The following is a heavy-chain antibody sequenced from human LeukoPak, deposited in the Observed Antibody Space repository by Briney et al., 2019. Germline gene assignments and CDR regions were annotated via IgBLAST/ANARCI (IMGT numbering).Heavy chain of an antibody. CDR3: ARDSYVVVTAIPLYYYYYYYMDV. CDR1: GFTFSSYA. CDR2: ISYDGSNK. Sequence: GGSLRLSCAASGFTFSSYAMHWVRQAPGKGLEWVAVISYDGSNKYYADSVKGRFTISRDNSKNTLYLQMNSLRAEDTAVYYCARDSYVVVTAIPLYYYYYYYMDVWGKGTTVTVS. V-gene: IGHV3-30*04. D-gene: IGHD2-21*02. J-gene: IGHJ6*03.